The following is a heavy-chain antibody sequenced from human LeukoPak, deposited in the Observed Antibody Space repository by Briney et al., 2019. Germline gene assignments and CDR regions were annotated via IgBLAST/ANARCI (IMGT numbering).Heavy chain of an antibody. CDR2: IYYSGST. V-gene: IGHV4-39*01. CDR3: ARRAYYYDTSGYFDY. CDR1: GGSISTRSYY. Sequence: SETLSLTCTVSGGSISTRSYYWVWIRQPPGKGLEWIGSIYYSGSTYYSPSLKSRVTISVDTSKNQFSLKLSSVTAADTAVYYCARRAYYYDTSGYFDYWGQGTLVTVSS. J-gene: IGHJ4*02. D-gene: IGHD3-22*01.